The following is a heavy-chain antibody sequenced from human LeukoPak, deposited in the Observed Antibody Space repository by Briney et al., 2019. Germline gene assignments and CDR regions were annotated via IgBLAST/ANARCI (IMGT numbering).Heavy chain of an antibody. CDR1: GFTVSSNY. Sequence: GGSLRLSCAASGFTVSSNYMSWVRQAPGKGLEWVSVIYSGGSTYYADSVKGRFTISRDNSKNTLYLQMNSLRAEDTAVYYCARALSYDRFFDYWGQGTLVTVSS. CDR3: ARALSYDRFFDY. J-gene: IGHJ4*02. V-gene: IGHV3-66*01. D-gene: IGHD3-22*01. CDR2: IYSGGST.